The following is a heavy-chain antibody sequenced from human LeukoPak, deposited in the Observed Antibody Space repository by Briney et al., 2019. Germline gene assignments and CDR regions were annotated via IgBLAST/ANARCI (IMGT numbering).Heavy chain of an antibody. Sequence: ASVKVSCKASGYTFTSYDINWVRQATGQGLEWMGWMNPNIGNTGYAQKFQCRVTMTRNTSISTAYMELSSLRSEDTAVYYCARLRRGAWRSGSYEYYFDYWGQGTLVTVSS. CDR2: MNPNIGNT. CDR1: GYTFTSYD. V-gene: IGHV1-8*01. J-gene: IGHJ4*02. CDR3: ARLRRGAWRSGSYEYYFDY. D-gene: IGHD3-10*01.